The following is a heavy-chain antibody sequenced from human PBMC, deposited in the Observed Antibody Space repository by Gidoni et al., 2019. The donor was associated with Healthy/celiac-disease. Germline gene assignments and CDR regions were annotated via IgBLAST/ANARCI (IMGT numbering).Heavy chain of an antibody. D-gene: IGHD3-16*01. J-gene: IGHJ4*02. CDR1: GGSISSYY. CDR2: IYYSGST. CDR3: ARDLGGDFDY. Sequence: QVQLQESGPGLVKPSETLSLTCTVSGGSISSYYWSWIRQPPGKGLEWIGYIYYSGSTNYNPSLKSRVTISVDTSKNQFSLKLSSVTAADTAVYYCARDLGGDFDYWGQGTLVTVSS. V-gene: IGHV4-59*01.